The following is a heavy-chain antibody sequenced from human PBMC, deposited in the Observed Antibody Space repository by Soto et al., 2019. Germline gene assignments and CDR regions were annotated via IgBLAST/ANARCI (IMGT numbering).Heavy chain of an antibody. CDR3: ARSLSYIAASRFDD. D-gene: IGHD6-6*01. CDR1: SASFTGSY. CDR2: ITPNRGGT. V-gene: IGHV1-2*02. J-gene: IGHJ4*01. Sequence: ASALRYCKAPSASFTGSYMHWVRQGLGKGLEWMGWITPNRGGTNYAQKFQGRVTMTRDTSISTAYMELSRLRSDDTAVYYCARSLSYIAASRFDDWGHGTLVTFSS.